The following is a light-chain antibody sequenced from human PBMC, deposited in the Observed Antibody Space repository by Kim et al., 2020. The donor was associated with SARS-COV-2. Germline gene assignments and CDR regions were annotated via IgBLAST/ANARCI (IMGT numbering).Light chain of an antibody. Sequence: SVSPGERATLSCRASQSVRSYLAWYQQKPGQAPRLLIYDTSNRATGIPARFSGSGSGTDFTLTISSLEPEDFAVYYCQERTNWPTFGGGTKVEIK. V-gene: IGKV3-11*01. CDR1: QSVRSY. CDR3: QERTNWPT. CDR2: DTS. J-gene: IGKJ4*01.